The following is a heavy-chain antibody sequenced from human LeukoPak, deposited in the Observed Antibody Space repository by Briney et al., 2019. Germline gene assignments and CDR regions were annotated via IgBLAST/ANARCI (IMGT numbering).Heavy chain of an antibody. Sequence: GGSLRLSCTASGLTFGDHVMSWVRQAPGKGLEWVGLIRSNSYGGTTEYAASVKGRFSISRDDSKSIAYLQMNSLKTEDTGVYYCSRVYSSSFDYYYYGMDVWGQGTTVTVSS. V-gene: IGHV3-49*04. CDR1: GLTFGDHV. D-gene: IGHD6-6*01. CDR3: SRVYSSSFDYYYYGMDV. CDR2: IRSNSYGGTT. J-gene: IGHJ6*02.